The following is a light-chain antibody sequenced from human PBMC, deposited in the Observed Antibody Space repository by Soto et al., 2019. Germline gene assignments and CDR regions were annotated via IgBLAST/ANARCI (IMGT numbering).Light chain of an antibody. CDR2: AAS. CDR3: QQSHNTPRT. J-gene: IGKJ1*01. CDR1: QNISNY. V-gene: IGKV1-39*01. Sequence: DIPMTQSPSSLSASIGDRVTITCRASQNISNYLNWYQQKPGKAPELLIYAASSLKSGVPSRFSGSGSGTEFTLTISGLRTEDFATYSCQQSHNTPRTFGQGTRVEIK.